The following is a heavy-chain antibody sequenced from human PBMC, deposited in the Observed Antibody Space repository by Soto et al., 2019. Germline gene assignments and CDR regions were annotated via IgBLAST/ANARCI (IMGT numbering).Heavy chain of an antibody. CDR3: AKDGGYSYGPYDY. CDR1: GFTFSDYA. Sequence: GSLRLSCSASGFTFSDYAMHWVRQAPGKGLEYVSAISTNGGGTSYADSVKGRFTISRDNAKNSLYLQMNSLRAEDTAVYYCAKDGGYSYGPYDYWGQATLVTVSS. V-gene: IGHV3-64*04. J-gene: IGHJ4*02. D-gene: IGHD5-18*01. CDR2: ISTNGGGT.